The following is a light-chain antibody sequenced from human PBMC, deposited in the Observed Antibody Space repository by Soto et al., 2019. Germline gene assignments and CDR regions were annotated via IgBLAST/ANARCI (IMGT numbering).Light chain of an antibody. CDR3: SSYTTSSTWV. V-gene: IGLV2-14*01. J-gene: IGLJ3*02. CDR1: SSDVGGYNY. Sequence: QSALTQPASVSGSPGQSITISCTGTSSDVGGYNYVSWHQQHPGKAPQLMIYDDSNRPSGVSNRFSGSKSGNTASLTISGLQAEDEADYYCSSYTTSSTWVFGGGTKLTVL. CDR2: DDS.